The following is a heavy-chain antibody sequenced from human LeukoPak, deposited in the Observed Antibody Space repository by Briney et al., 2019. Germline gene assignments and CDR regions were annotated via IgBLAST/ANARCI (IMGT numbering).Heavy chain of an antibody. Sequence: VSGISWNTGSLGYAPSVKGRFTISREKAKTSLYLQMNSLRAEDTALYYCTKDITAGGLDYWGQGTLVTVSS. V-gene: IGHV3-9*01. J-gene: IGHJ4*02. CDR2: ISWNTGSL. CDR3: TKDITAGGLDY. D-gene: IGHD6-13*01.